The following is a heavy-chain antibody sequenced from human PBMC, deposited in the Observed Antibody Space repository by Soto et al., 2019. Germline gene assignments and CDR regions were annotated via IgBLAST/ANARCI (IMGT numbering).Heavy chain of an antibody. D-gene: IGHD2-15*01. CDR3: ARDKGYCIETSCPEMDY. V-gene: IGHV1-3*01. CDR2: INAGNGNT. J-gene: IGHJ4*02. CDR1: GYTFTSYA. Sequence: ASVKVSCKASGYTFTSYAMHWVRQAPGQRLEWMGWINAGNGNTKYSQKFQGRVTITRDTSASTAYMELNSLGSEDTAVYYCARDKGYCIETSCPEMDYPGQGTLVTVSS.